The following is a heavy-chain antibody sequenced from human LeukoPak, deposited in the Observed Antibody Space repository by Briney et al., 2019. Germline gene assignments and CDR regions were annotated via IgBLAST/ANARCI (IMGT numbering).Heavy chain of an antibody. CDR1: GYSFTSYW. V-gene: IGHV5-51*01. D-gene: IGHD3-3*01. Sequence: GESLKISCKGSGYSFTSYWIGWVRQMPGKGLEWMGIIYPGDSDTRYSPSFQGQVTISADKSISTAYLQWSSLKASDTATYYCARANDPDFWSGNVQGYYYYMDVWGKGTTVTVSS. CDR2: IYPGDSDT. CDR3: ARANDPDFWSGNVQGYYYYMDV. J-gene: IGHJ6*03.